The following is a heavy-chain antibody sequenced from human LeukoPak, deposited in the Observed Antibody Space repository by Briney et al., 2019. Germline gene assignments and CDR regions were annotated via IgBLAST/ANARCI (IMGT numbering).Heavy chain of an antibody. Sequence: SVKVSCKASGGTFVNFAINWVRQAPGQGLEWMGGIIPIFGTTNYAQKLQGRVTMTTDTSTSTAYMELRSLRSDDTAVYYCARTVPYGDYDYWGQGTLVTVSS. J-gene: IGHJ4*02. CDR2: IIPIFGTT. V-gene: IGHV1-69*05. D-gene: IGHD4-17*01. CDR1: GGTFVNFA. CDR3: ARTVPYGDYDY.